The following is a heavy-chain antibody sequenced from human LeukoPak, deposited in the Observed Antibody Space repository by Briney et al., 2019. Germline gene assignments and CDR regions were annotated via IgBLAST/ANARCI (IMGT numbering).Heavy chain of an antibody. CDR2: IYYSGST. J-gene: IGHJ4*02. V-gene: IGHV4-59*08. CDR1: GGSISSYY. CDR3: ARHDALLDYFDY. Sequence: SEALSLTCTVSGGSISSYYWSWIRQPPGKGLEWIGYIYYSGSTNYNPSLKSRVTISVDTSKNQFSLKLSSVPAADTAVYYCARHDALLDYFDYWGQGTLVTVSS. D-gene: IGHD2-8*02.